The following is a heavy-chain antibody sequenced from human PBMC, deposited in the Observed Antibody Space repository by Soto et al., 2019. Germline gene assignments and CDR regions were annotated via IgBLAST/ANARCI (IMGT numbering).Heavy chain of an antibody. D-gene: IGHD3-10*01. Sequence: SQTLSLTCVISGVSVSSSSATLSGIRDSPSRGLEWLARTYYRSQWYNDYAVSVKNRITINAHPFKNQFTLQFNDVTPVDTAVDSCVRAAYGSWGMGYYGMDVWGQGTTVTVSS. V-gene: IGHV6-1*01. CDR3: VRAAYGSWGMGYYGMDV. CDR2: TYYRSQWYN. CDR1: GVSVSSSSAT. J-gene: IGHJ6*02.